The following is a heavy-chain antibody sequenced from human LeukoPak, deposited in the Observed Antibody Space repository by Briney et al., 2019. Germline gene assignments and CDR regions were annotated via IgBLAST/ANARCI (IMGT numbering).Heavy chain of an antibody. CDR3: ARDLNSGSPEYYFDY. CDR1: GGSIGCSSYY. J-gene: IGHJ4*02. Sequence: PSEPLSLTCTVYGGSIGCSSYYWGWIRQPPGKGLEWIGSIYYSGSTYYNPSLKSRVTISVDTSKNQFSLKLSSVTAADTAVYYCARDLNSGSPEYYFDYWGQGTLVTVSS. CDR2: IYYSGST. V-gene: IGHV4-39*07. D-gene: IGHD1-26*01.